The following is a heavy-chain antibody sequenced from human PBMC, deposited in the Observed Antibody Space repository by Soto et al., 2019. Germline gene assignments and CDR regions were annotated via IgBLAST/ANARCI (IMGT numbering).Heavy chain of an antibody. J-gene: IGHJ4*02. V-gene: IGHV3-30*18. D-gene: IGHD1-26*01. CDR2: ISYDGIVK. CDR1: GFTFSNYG. Sequence: QVQLVESGGGVVQPGRSLRLSCAASGFTFSNYGMHWVRQAPGKGLEWVAVISYDGIVKYYADSVEGRFTISRDNSKNTLYLQMNSLRAEDTSVYYCAKEARPVGDTGLDYWGQGTLVTVSS. CDR3: AKEARPVGDTGLDY.